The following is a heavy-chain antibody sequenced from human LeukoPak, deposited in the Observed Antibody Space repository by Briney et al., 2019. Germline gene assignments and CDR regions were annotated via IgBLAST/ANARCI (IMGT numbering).Heavy chain of an antibody. Sequence: PGGSLRLSCAASGFTFSSYSMNWVRQAPGKGLEWVSYIGGNSAIYYADSVKGGFTISRDNAKNSLSLQMNSLRDDDTAVYYCAREGYYGAFDIWGQGTMVTVSS. D-gene: IGHD3-10*01. V-gene: IGHV3-48*02. CDR2: IGGNSAI. CDR1: GFTFSSYS. CDR3: AREGYYGAFDI. J-gene: IGHJ3*02.